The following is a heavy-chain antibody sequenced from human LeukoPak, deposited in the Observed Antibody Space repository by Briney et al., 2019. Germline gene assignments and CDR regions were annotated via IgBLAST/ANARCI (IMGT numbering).Heavy chain of an antibody. J-gene: IGHJ4*02. CDR2: IIPIFGTA. CDR1: GGTFSSYA. V-gene: IGHV1-69*13. CDR3: ARGADSYYDSSGYYKPFDY. D-gene: IGHD3-22*01. Sequence: GASVKVSCKASGGTFSSYAISWVRQAPGQGLEWMGGIIPIFGTANYAQKFQGRVTITADESTSTAYMELSSLRSEDTAVYYCARGADSYYDSSGYYKPFDYWGQGTLVTVSP.